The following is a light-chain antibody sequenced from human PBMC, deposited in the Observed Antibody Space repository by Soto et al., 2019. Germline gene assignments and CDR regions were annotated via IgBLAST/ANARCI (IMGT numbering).Light chain of an antibody. CDR3: QQYHDLPPLT. Sequence: DTQMTQSPSSLSAFVGDRVNITCQASQDISNQLSWFQQRPGTAPKLLIFDASVLETGVPSRFSASGSGTIFTLTITILQAEDFATYYCQQYHDLPPLTFGGGTIGDIK. CDR2: DAS. J-gene: IGKJ4*01. V-gene: IGKV1-33*01. CDR1: QDISNQ.